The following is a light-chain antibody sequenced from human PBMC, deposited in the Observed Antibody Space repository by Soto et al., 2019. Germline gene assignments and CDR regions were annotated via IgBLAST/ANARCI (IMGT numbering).Light chain of an antibody. CDR2: GAS. Sequence: EIVLTQSPGTLSLSPGERATLSCRASQSVSSNYLAWYQQKPGQAPRLLIYGASTRATGIPDRFSGSGSGTDFTLTISRLEPEDFAVYYCQRYANSPPTFGQGTKVDIK. J-gene: IGKJ1*01. CDR1: QSVSSNY. CDR3: QRYANSPPT. V-gene: IGKV3-20*01.